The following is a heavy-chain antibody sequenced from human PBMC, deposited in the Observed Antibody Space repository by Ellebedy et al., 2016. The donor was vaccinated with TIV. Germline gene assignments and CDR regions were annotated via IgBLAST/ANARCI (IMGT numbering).Heavy chain of an antibody. CDR1: GFTFGSYT. Sequence: GGSLRLXXAASGFTFGSYTMSWVRQAPGKGPEWVSSVSVGGGSTYYSDSVKGRFTISRDNSKNTLYVQMNSLRADDTAVYYCAKWRWLQSEFDDWGQGTLVTVSS. V-gene: IGHV3-23*01. CDR3: AKWRWLQSEFDD. J-gene: IGHJ4*02. CDR2: VSVGGGST. D-gene: IGHD5-24*01.